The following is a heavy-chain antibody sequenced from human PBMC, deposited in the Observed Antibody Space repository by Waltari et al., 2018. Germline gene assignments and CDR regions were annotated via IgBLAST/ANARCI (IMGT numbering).Heavy chain of an antibody. D-gene: IGHD3-10*01. V-gene: IGHV4-61*02. Sequence: QVQLQESGPGLVKPSQTLSLTCTVSGGSISSGSYYWSWIRQPAGKGLEWIGRIYTSGSTNYNPSLKSRVTISGDTSKNQFSLKLSSVTAADTAVYYCARLRYDYYYGMDVWGQGTTVTVSS. CDR3: ARLRYDYYYGMDV. J-gene: IGHJ6*02. CDR1: GGSISSGSYY. CDR2: IYTSGST.